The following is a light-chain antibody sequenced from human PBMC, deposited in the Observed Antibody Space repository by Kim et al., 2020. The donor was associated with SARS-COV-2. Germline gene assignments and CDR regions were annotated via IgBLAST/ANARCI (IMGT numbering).Light chain of an antibody. V-gene: IGKV1-39*01. CDR1: QRISSY. J-gene: IGKJ1*01. Sequence: DIQMTQSPSSLSASVGDGVTITCRASQRISSYLNWYQQKPGKAPKLLIYGASSLQSGVPSRFSGSGSGTDFTLTISGLQPEDFATYCYQHSYITGTFGQGTKVDIK. CDR3: QHSYITGT. CDR2: GAS.